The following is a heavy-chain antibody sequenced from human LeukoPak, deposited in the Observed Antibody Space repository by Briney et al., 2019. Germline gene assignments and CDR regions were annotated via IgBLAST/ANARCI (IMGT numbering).Heavy chain of an antibody. J-gene: IGHJ4*02. Sequence: GGSLRLSCATSGFTFSSYWMNWVRQAPGKGLEWVANIEQDGSEKNYVDSVKGRFTISRDNAKNSLYLQMSGLRAEDTAVYYCAGGRGWSSDYWGQGTLVTVSS. CDR3: AGGRGWSSDY. CDR2: IEQDGSEK. D-gene: IGHD6-19*01. CDR1: GFTFSSYW. V-gene: IGHV3-7*03.